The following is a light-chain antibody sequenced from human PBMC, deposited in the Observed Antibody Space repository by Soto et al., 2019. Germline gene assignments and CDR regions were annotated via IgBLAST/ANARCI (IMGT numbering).Light chain of an antibody. V-gene: IGKV3-20*01. CDR1: QSVSRSF. J-gene: IGKJ2*01. Sequence: EIGLTQSPGTLPLSPGERATLSCRASQSVSRSFLARYQQKPGQAPRLLIYGASSRATGIPDRFSGSGSGTDFTLTISRLEPEDCAVYYCQQYDSSPRTFGQGTKLEIK. CDR3: QQYDSSPRT. CDR2: GAS.